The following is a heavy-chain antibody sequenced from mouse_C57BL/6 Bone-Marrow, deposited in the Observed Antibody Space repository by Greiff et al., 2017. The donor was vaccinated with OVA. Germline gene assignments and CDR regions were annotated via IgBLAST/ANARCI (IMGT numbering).Heavy chain of an antibody. CDR1: GYTFTSYG. CDR3: ARGGYYYGSSYLFAY. J-gene: IGHJ3*01. V-gene: IGHV1-81*01. CDR2: IYPRSGNT. Sequence: QVQLQQSGAELARPGASVKLSCKASGYTFTSYGISWVKQRTGQGLEWIGEIYPRSGNTYYNEKFKGKATLTADKSSSTAYMELRSLTSEDSAVYLCARGGYYYGSSYLFAYWGQGTLVTVSA. D-gene: IGHD1-1*01.